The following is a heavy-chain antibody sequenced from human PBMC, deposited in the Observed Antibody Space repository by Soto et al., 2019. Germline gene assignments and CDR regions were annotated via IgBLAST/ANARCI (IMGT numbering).Heavy chain of an antibody. V-gene: IGHV1-69*13. CDR3: ARSIKRSSGWYLSEVYYYYYGMDA. Sequence: SVKVSCKASGGTFSSYAISWVRQAPGQGLEGMGGIIPIFGTANYAQKFQGRVTITADESTSTAYMELSSLRSEDTAVYYCARSIKRSSGWYLSEVYYYYYGMDAWGKGTTVTAPQ. CDR2: IIPIFGTA. CDR1: GGTFSSYA. D-gene: IGHD6-19*01. J-gene: IGHJ6*01.